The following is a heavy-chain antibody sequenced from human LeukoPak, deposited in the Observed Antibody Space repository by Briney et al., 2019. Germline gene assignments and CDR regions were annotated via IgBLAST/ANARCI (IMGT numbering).Heavy chain of an antibody. CDR2: ISSSSSYI. CDR1: GFTFSSYS. V-gene: IGHV3-21*01. CDR3: AKDIGSYYDY. Sequence: SGGSLRLSCAASGFTFSSYSMNWVRQAPGKGLEWVSSISSSSSYIYYADSVKGRFTISRDNSKNTLYLEMNSLRAEDTAVYYCAKDIGSYYDYWGQGILVTVSS. J-gene: IGHJ4*02. D-gene: IGHD3-10*01.